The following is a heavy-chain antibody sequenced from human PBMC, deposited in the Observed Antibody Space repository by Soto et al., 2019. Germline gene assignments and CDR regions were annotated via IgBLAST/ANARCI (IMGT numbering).Heavy chain of an antibody. D-gene: IGHD3-9*01. J-gene: IGHJ4*02. CDR1: GFTFSSYS. Sequence: GGSLRLSCAASGFTFSSYSMNWVRQAPGKGLEWVSYISSSSSTIYYADSVKGRFTISRDNAKNSLYLQMNSLRAEDTAVYYCASPPLSNYDILTGYQYFDYWGQGTLVTVSS. CDR3: ASPPLSNYDILTGYQYFDY. V-gene: IGHV3-48*01. CDR2: ISSSSSTI.